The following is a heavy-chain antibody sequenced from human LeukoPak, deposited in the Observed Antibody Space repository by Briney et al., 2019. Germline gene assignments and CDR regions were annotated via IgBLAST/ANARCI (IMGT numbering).Heavy chain of an antibody. Sequence: PGGSLRLSCAASGFTFSNYNINWVRQAPGKGLEWVSSISISSSYIYYADSVRGRFTIPRDNAKDSLYLQMNSLRAEDTAVYYCARGRYDVLAGYQPPYFDYWGQGTLVTVSS. D-gene: IGHD3-9*01. CDR2: ISISSSYI. CDR1: GFTFSNYN. V-gene: IGHV3-21*01. CDR3: ARGRYDVLAGYQPPYFDY. J-gene: IGHJ4*02.